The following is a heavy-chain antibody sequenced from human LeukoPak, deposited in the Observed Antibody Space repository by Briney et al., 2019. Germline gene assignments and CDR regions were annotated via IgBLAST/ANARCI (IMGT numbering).Heavy chain of an antibody. CDR1: GFTFSSYA. J-gene: IGHJ4*02. CDR2: ISGSGGST. CDR3: ARDRTPSYFDY. V-gene: IGHV3-23*01. Sequence: GGSLRLSCAASGFTFSSYAMSWVRQAPGKGLEWVSGISGSGGSTYYADSVKGRFTISRDNSKNTLYLQMNSLRAEDTAVYYCARDRTPSYFDYWGQGTLVTVSS.